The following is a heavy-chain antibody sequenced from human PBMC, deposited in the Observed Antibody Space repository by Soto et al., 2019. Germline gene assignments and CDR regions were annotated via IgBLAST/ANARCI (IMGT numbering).Heavy chain of an antibody. J-gene: IGHJ6*02. CDR3: ARGVGFGYYYYHMDL. Sequence: SETLSITCTVSGGSVSNISDYWCWVRQPQGKGLEWIGYIYYSGSADYNPSLGSRVTISLDTSKNQFSLKLRSVTTADTAVYYCARGVGFGYYYYHMDLWGQGTTVTVSS. V-gene: IGHV4-61*01. CDR2: IYYSGSA. CDR1: GGSVSNISDY. D-gene: IGHD3-10*01.